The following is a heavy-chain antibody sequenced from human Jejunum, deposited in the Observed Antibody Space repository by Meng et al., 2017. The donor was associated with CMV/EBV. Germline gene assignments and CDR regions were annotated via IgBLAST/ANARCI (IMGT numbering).Heavy chain of an antibody. CDR1: GFTFNKYG. CDR2: INQDGSQR. J-gene: IGHJ4*02. CDR3: ARDPPGDGGVTSDY. V-gene: IGHV3-7*01. Sequence: SGFTFNKYGMNWVRQTPGKGLEWVANINQDGSQRYYLDSVKGRFSISRDNAKNSLFLQMNGLRADDTALYYCARDPPGDGGVTSDYWGQGILVTVSS. D-gene: IGHD7-27*01.